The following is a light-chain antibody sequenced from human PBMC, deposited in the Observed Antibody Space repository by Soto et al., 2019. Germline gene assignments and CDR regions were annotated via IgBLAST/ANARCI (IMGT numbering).Light chain of an antibody. CDR1: QSVSSN. CDR2: GAS. V-gene: IGKV3-15*01. Sequence: EIVMTQSPVILSVSPGETATLSCRASQSVSSNLAWYQQKPGQAPRLLIYGASTRATDIPDRFSGSGSGTVFTLTISSLQSEDFAVYYCHEYNNFWTFGQGNKGEIK. CDR3: HEYNNFWT. J-gene: IGKJ1*01.